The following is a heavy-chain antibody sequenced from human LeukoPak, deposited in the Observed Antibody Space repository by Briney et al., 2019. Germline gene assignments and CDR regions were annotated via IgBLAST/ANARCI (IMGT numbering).Heavy chain of an antibody. J-gene: IGHJ5*02. Sequence: ASVKVSCKASGYTFTSYGISWVRQAPGQGLEWMGWISAYNGNTNYAQKLQGRVTMTTDTSTSTAYMELRSLRSDDTAVYYCARDGTSTVTNGWFDPWGQGTLVTVSS. V-gene: IGHV1-18*01. CDR1: GYTFTSYG. D-gene: IGHD4-17*01. CDR3: ARDGTSTVTNGWFDP. CDR2: ISAYNGNT.